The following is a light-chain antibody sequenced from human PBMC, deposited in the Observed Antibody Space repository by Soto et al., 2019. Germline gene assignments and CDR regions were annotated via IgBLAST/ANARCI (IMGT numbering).Light chain of an antibody. CDR2: DAS. CDR1: QNINNY. V-gene: IGKV3-11*01. Sequence: EIVLTQSPATLSLSPGERATLSCRASQNINNYLAWYQQKPGQVPRLLIYDASNKATGIPARFSGSGSGTDFTLTISSLESEDFAVYYWQQRSNWLFGGGTKVEIK. J-gene: IGKJ4*01. CDR3: QQRSNWL.